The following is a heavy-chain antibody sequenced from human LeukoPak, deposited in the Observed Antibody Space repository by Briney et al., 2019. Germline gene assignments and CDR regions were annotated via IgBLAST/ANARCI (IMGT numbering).Heavy chain of an antibody. J-gene: IGHJ4*02. Sequence: HSETLSLTCTVSGGSISSSSYYWGWIRQPPGKGLEWIGYIYYSGSTNYNPSLKSRVTISVDTSKNQFSLKLSSVTAADTAVYYCARVTPTHCSGGSCYSTYFDYWGQGTLVTVSS. CDR1: GGSISSSSYY. V-gene: IGHV4-61*05. CDR3: ARVTPTHCSGGSCYSTYFDY. CDR2: IYYSGST. D-gene: IGHD2-15*01.